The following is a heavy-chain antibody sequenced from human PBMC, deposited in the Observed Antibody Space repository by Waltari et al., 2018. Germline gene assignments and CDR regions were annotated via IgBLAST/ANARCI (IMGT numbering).Heavy chain of an antibody. V-gene: IGHV3-7*03. Sequence: EVQLVESGGGLVQPGGSLRLSGSVSGFTFSNSWRSWVRQAPGQGLEGVAIIKPDGTGTLYVDSVKGRFTISRDNAEKSLYLQMNSLRAEDTAMYYCVKDWTGSTSPLFDYWGQGTLVTVS. J-gene: IGHJ4*02. CDR2: IKPDGTGT. CDR1: GFTFSNSW. CDR3: VKDWTGSTSPLFDY. D-gene: IGHD2-8*02.